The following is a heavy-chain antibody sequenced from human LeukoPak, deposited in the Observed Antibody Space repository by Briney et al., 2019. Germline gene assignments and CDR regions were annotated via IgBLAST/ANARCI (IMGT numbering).Heavy chain of an antibody. CDR3: ARRAGEYSHPYDY. CDR2: IYSGGST. V-gene: IGHV3-66*04. D-gene: IGHD4-17*01. Sequence: GGSLRLSCAASEFPVGSNYMTWVRQAPGKGLEWVSLIYSGGSTYYADSVKGRFTISRDNSKNTLYLQMNSLRADDTAVYYCARRAGEYSHPYDYWGQGTLVTVSS. CDR1: EFPVGSNY. J-gene: IGHJ4*02.